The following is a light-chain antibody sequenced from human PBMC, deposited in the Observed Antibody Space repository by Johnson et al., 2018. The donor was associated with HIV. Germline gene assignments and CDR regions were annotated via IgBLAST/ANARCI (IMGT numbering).Light chain of an antibody. J-gene: IGLJ1*01. CDR3: GTWDSSLSASV. V-gene: IGLV1-51*01. Sequence: QSVLTQPPSVSAAPGQKVTISCSGSTSNIGNNYVSWYQQLPGTAPKLLIFDNNKRPSGIPDRFSASKSGTSATLGITGLQTGDEADYYCGTWDSSLSASVFGTGTKFTVL. CDR2: DNN. CDR1: TSNIGNNY.